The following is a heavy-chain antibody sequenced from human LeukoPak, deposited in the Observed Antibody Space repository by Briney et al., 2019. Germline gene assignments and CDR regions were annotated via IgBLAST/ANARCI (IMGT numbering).Heavy chain of an antibody. V-gene: IGHV1-46*01. CDR1: GYTFTSYY. CDR2: INPSGGST. D-gene: IGHD2-2*01. Sequence: AASVKVSCKASGYTFTSYYMHWVRQAPGQGLEWMGIINPSGGSTSYAQKFQGRVTMTRDTSTSTVYMELSSLRSEDTAVYYCARDTVSPFCSSTSCYGGYYYYYGMDVWGQGTTVTVSS. CDR3: ARDTVSPFCSSTSCYGGYYYYYGMDV. J-gene: IGHJ6*02.